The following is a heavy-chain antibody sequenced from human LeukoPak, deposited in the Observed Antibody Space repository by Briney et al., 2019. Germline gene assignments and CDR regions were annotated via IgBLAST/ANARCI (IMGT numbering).Heavy chain of an antibody. CDR3: ARRRASSGLPAANYYGMDV. V-gene: IGHV3-64*01. CDR1: GFTLSSDA. D-gene: IGHD2-2*01. J-gene: IGHJ6*02. Sequence: PGGSLRLSCAASGFTLSSDAMHWVRQAPGKGLEYVSAISSDGVSIYYANSVKGRFTISRDNSKNTLYLQMGSLRAEDMAVYYCARRRASSGLPAANYYGMDVWGQGTTVTVSS. CDR2: ISSDGVSI.